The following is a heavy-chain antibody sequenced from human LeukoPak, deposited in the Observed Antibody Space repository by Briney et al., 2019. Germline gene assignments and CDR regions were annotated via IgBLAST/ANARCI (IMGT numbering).Heavy chain of an antibody. V-gene: IGHV1-69*13. Sequence: ASVKVSCKASGGTFSSYAISWVRQAPGQGLEWMGGIIPIFGTANYAQKFQGRVTITADESTSTAYMELSSLRSEDTAVYYCARDLDGGRYYDSRPLDYWGQGTLVTVSS. CDR1: GGTFSSYA. CDR3: ARDLDGGRYYDSRPLDY. CDR2: IIPIFGTA. D-gene: IGHD3-22*01. J-gene: IGHJ4*02.